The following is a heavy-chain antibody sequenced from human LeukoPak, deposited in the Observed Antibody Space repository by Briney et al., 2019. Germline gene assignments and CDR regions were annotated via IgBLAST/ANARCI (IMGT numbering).Heavy chain of an antibody. CDR3: ASRGTYYDILTGYYIEFGAFDI. D-gene: IGHD3-9*01. V-gene: IGHV1-18*01. Sequence: GASVKVSCKASGYTFTSYGISWVRQAPGQGLEWMGWISAYNGNTNYAQKLQGRVTMTTDTSTSTAYMELRSLRSDDTAVYYCASRGTYYDILTGYYIEFGAFDIWGQGTMVTVSS. CDR2: ISAYNGNT. CDR1: GYTFTSYG. J-gene: IGHJ3*02.